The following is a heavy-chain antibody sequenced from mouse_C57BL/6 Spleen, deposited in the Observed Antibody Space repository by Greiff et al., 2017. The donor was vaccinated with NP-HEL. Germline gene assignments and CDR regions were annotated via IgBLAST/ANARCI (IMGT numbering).Heavy chain of an antibody. CDR2: IYPGDGDT. V-gene: IGHV1-80*01. D-gene: IGHD2-12*01. Sequence: VQLQQSGAELVKPGASVKISCKASGYAFSSYWMNWVKQRPGQGLEWIGQIYPGDGDTNYNGKFKGKATLTADKSSSTAYMQLSSLTSEDSAVYVCAKDDHDRDYFDYWGQGTTLTVSS. CDR3: AKDDHDRDYFDY. J-gene: IGHJ2*01. CDR1: GYAFSSYW.